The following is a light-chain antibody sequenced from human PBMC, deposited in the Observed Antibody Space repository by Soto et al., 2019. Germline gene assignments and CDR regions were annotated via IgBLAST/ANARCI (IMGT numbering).Light chain of an antibody. CDR2: GAS. Sequence: EIVMTQSPATLSVSPGETATLSCRASQSVSSNLAWYQQKPGQAPRLLIYGASTRATGIPARFSGSGSGTEFTLTITSLEPEDFAVYYCQQRTIWPRVYTFGQGTKVDIK. CDR1: QSVSSN. J-gene: IGKJ2*01. V-gene: IGKV3-15*01. CDR3: QQRTIWPRVYT.